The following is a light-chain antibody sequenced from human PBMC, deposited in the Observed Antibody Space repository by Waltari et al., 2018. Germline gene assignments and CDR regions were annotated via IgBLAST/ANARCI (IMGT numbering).Light chain of an antibody. CDR3: QQYNNWPPCT. CDR1: QSVSSN. Sequence: EIVMTQSPATLSVSPGERATLSCRASQSVSSNLAWYQQKPGQAPRLLMYGASTRDTGIPARFSGSGSGTEFTLTISSLQSEDFAVYFCQQYNNWPPCTFGQGTKLEIK. CDR2: GAS. V-gene: IGKV3-15*01. J-gene: IGKJ2*02.